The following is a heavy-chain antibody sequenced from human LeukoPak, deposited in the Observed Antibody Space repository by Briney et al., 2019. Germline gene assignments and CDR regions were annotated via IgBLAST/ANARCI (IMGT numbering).Heavy chain of an antibody. CDR2: ISYDGSNK. CDR1: GFTFSSYG. V-gene: IGHV3-30*18. D-gene: IGHD5-18*01. Sequence: GGSLRLSCAASGFTFSSYGMHWVRQAPGKGLEWVAVISYDGSNKYYADSVKGRFTISRDNSKNTLYLQMNSLRAEDTAVYYCAKDWIRGYSYGIDYWGQGTLVTVSS. CDR3: AKDWIRGYSYGIDY. J-gene: IGHJ4*02.